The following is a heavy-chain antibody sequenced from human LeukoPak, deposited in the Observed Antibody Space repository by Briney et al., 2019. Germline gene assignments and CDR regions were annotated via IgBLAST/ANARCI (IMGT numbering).Heavy chain of an antibody. V-gene: IGHV4-39*07. CDR1: GGSISSSSYY. CDR2: INHSGST. J-gene: IGHJ3*02. D-gene: IGHD4-17*01. CDR3: ARGHDYGDYEETFDI. Sequence: SETLSLTCTVSGGSISSSSYYWGWIRQPPGKGLEWIGEINHSGSTNYNPSLKSRVTISVDTSKNQFSLKLSSVTAADTAVYYCARGHDYGDYEETFDIWGQGTMVTVSS.